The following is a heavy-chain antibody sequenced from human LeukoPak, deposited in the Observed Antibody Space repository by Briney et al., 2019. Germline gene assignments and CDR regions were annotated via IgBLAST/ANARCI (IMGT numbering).Heavy chain of an antibody. Sequence: ASVKVSCKASGYTFTNSYIQWVRQAPGQGPEWMGIINPSGGSTSYAQKFQGRVTVTRDTSTSKVYMELSSLRSDDTAVYYCAREGGGRRFDYWGQGTLVTVSS. CDR3: AREGGGRRFDY. CDR1: GYTFTNSY. J-gene: IGHJ4*02. CDR2: INPSGGST. D-gene: IGHD3-16*01. V-gene: IGHV1-46*01.